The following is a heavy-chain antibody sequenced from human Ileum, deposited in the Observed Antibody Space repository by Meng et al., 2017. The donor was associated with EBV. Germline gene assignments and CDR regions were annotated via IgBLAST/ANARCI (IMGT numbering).Heavy chain of an antibody. CDR1: GFVFSDYT. CDR2: ISSRSNYI. J-gene: IGHJ4*02. CDR3: AKDEAIGF. V-gene: IGHV3-21*01. Sequence: EVHRVESGGGLVNLGGSLRLSCAASGFVFSDYTMNWVRQAPGKGLEWVSSISSRSNYIHYADSVRGRFTISRDNGENALFLQMDSLRDEDTAVYYCAKDEAIGFWGQGTLVTVSS.